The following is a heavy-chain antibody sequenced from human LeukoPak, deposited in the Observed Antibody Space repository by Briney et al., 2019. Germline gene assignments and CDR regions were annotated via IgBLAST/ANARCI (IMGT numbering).Heavy chain of an antibody. J-gene: IGHJ4*02. D-gene: IGHD3-22*01. CDR3: ARGRTTYYYDSSGYYDY. CDR1: GFTFSSYS. Sequence: GGSLRLSCAASGFTFSSYSMNWVRQAPGKGLEWVSSISSSSSYTYYADSVKGRFTISRDNAKNSLYLQMNSLRAEDTAVYYCARGRTTYYYDSSGYYDYWGREPWSPSPQ. V-gene: IGHV3-21*01. CDR2: ISSSSSYT.